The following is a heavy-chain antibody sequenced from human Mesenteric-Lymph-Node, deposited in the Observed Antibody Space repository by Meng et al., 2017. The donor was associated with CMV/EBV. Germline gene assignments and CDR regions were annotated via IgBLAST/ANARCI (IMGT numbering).Heavy chain of an antibody. CDR1: GFTFSSYW. CDR3: ARERKGYGSGRGMDV. V-gene: IGHV3-74*01. J-gene: IGHJ6*02. Sequence: GGSLRLSCAASGFTFSSYWMHWVRQAPGKGLVWVSRINSDGSSTSYADSVKGRFTISRDNAKNTLYLQMNSLRAEDTAVYYCARERKGYGSGRGMDVWGQGTTVTVSS. CDR2: INSDGSST. D-gene: IGHD3-10*01.